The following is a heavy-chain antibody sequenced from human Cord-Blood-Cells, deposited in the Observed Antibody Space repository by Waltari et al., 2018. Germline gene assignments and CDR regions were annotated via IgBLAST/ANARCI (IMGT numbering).Heavy chain of an antibody. CDR3: ARRTPWVDY. CDR1: GGSISSSSYY. D-gene: IGHD2-15*01. J-gene: IGHJ4*02. V-gene: IGHV4-39*01. Sequence: QLQLQESGPGLVKPSETLSLTCTVSGGSISSSSYYWGWIRQPPGKGLEWIGSIYYSGSTYYNPSRKSRVAISVDTSKNQFSLKLSSVTAADTAVYYCARRTPWVDYWGQGTLVTVSS. CDR2: IYYSGST.